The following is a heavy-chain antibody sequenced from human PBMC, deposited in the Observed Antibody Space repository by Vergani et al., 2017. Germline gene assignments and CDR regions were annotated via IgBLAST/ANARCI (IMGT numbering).Heavy chain of an antibody. D-gene: IGHD3-22*01. CDR2: ISYDGSNK. CDR3: AFDYDSSGYWGSIIDDAFDI. Sequence: QVQLVESGGGVVQPGRSLRLSCAASGFTFSSYAMHWVRQAPGKGLEWVAVISYDGSNKYYADSVKGRFTISRDNSKNTLYLQMNSLRAEDTAVYYCAFDYDSSGYWGSIIDDAFDIWGQGTMVTVSS. V-gene: IGHV3-30*04. CDR1: GFTFSSYA. J-gene: IGHJ3*02.